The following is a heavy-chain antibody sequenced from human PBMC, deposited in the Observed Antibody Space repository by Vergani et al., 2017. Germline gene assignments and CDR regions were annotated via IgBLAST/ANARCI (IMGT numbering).Heavy chain of an antibody. CDR2: IRSKSNNYAT. J-gene: IGHJ6*02. Sequence: EVQLVESGGDLVQPGGSLKLSCAASGFIFSGSAIHWVRQASGKGLEWVGRIRSKSNNYATAYAASVEGRFTISRDDSKNTAYLQMNSLKSEDTAVYYCTRDAVTIWEHIVVVTAPPVYYYYYYGMDVWGQGTTVTVSS. V-gene: IGHV3-73*01. CDR1: GFIFSGSA. D-gene: IGHD2-21*02. CDR3: TRDAVTIWEHIVVVTAPPVYYYYYYGMDV.